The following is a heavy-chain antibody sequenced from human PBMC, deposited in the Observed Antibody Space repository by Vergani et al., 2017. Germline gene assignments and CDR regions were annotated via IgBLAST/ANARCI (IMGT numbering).Heavy chain of an antibody. D-gene: IGHD3-22*01. Sequence: VQLVESGGGLIQPGGSLRLSCAASGFTVSSNYMSWVRQAPGKGLAWVAVISYDGSNKYYADSVKGRFTISRDNSKNTLYLQMNSLRAEDTAVYYCARQVIRESRDSSGSLMGYYGMDVWGQGTTVTVSS. J-gene: IGHJ6*02. V-gene: IGHV3-30*03. CDR2: ISYDGSNK. CDR3: ARQVIRESRDSSGSLMGYYGMDV. CDR1: GFTVSSNY.